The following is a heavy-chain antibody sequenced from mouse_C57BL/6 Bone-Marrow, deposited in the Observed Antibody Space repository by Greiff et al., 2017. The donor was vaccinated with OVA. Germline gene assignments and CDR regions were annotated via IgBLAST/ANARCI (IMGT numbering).Heavy chain of an antibody. D-gene: IGHD1-2*01. J-gene: IGHJ1*03. CDR2: IYPRSGNT. CDR3: ARSNYYGRFDV. Sequence: VHLVESGAELARPGASVKLSCKASGYTFTSYGISWVKQRTGQGLEWIGEIYPRSGNTYYNEKFKGKATLTADKSSSTAYMELRSLTSEDSAVYFCARSNYYGRFDVWGTGTTVTVSS. V-gene: IGHV1-81*01. CDR1: GYTFTSYG.